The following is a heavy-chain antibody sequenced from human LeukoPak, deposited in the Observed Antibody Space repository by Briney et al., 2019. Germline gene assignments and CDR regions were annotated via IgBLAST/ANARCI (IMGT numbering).Heavy chain of an antibody. V-gene: IGHV3-48*01. Sequence: GGSLRLSCAASGFTFSSYSMNWVRQAPGKGLEWVSYISSSSTIYYADSVKGRFTISRDNAKNSLYLQMNSLRAEDTAVYYCVRGGIPPDYWGQGTLVTVSS. D-gene: IGHD2-2*02. CDR2: ISSSSTI. CDR1: GFTFSSYS. CDR3: VRGGIPPDY. J-gene: IGHJ4*02.